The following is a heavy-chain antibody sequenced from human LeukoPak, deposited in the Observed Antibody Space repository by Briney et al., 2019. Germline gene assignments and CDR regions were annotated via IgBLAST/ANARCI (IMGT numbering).Heavy chain of an antibody. CDR1: GGSISSGGYY. J-gene: IGHJ5*02. V-gene: IGHV4-31*03. CDR3: ARDKGYSYGYWFDP. CDR2: IYYSGST. Sequence: TLSLTCTVFGGSISSGGYYWSWIRQHPGKGLEWIGYIYYSGSTYYNPSLKSRVTISVDTSKNQFSLKLSSVTAADTAVYYCARDKGYSYGYWFDPWGQGTLVTVSS. D-gene: IGHD5-18*01.